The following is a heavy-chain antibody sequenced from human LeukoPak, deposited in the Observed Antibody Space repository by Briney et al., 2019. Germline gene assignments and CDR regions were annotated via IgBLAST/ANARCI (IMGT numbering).Heavy chain of an antibody. J-gene: IGHJ6*02. V-gene: IGHV4-31*03. CDR2: IYTSGST. D-gene: IGHD3-10*01. CDR3: ARDKVLLWFGPADYYYYGVDV. CDR1: GGSISSGGYY. Sequence: SQTLSLTCTVSGGSISSGGYYWSWLRQHPGKGLEWIGYIYTSGSTNYNPSLKSRVTMSVDTSKNQFSLKLSSVTAADTAVYYCARDKVLLWFGPADYYYYGVDVWGQGTTVTVSS.